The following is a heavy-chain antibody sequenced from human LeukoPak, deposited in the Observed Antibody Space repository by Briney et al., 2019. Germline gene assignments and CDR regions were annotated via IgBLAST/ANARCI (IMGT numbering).Heavy chain of an antibody. CDR2: ISYDGSNK. Sequence: GGSLRLSCAASGFTFSSYAMHWVRQAPGKGLEWVAVISYDGSNKCYADSVKGRFTISRDNSKNTLYLQMNSLRAEDTAVYYCARGIEYRLFGFDYWGQGTLVTVSS. V-gene: IGHV3-30-3*01. CDR1: GFTFSSYA. D-gene: IGHD3-22*01. J-gene: IGHJ4*02. CDR3: ARGIEYRLFGFDY.